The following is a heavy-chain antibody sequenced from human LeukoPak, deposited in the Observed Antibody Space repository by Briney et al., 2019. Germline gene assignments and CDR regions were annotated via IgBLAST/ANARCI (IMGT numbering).Heavy chain of an antibody. CDR3: ARVSEGIGYFDT. V-gene: IGHV4-59*01. J-gene: IGHJ4*02. CDR2: IYHNGRT. D-gene: IGHD2-8*01. CDR1: GTSFSNDY. Sequence: SETLSLTCTVSGTSFSNDYWRWVRQAPGKGLEWVGYIYHNGRTSYSPSLRSRITMSIDTSQKKFSLNVIAVTAADTGVYYCARVSEGIGYFDTWGRASL.